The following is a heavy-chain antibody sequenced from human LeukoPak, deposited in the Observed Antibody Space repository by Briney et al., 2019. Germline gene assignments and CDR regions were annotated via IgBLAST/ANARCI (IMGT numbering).Heavy chain of an antibody. V-gene: IGHV4-34*01. CDR3: ARTVYYYDSSGYYHGAYFDY. Sequence: SSETLSLTCAVYGGSFGGYYWSWIRQPPGKGLEWIGEINHSGSTNYNPSLTSRVTISVDTSKNQFSLKLSSVTAADTAVYYCARTVYYYDSSGYYHGAYFDYWGQGTLVTVSS. CDR1: GGSFGGYY. D-gene: IGHD3-22*01. J-gene: IGHJ4*02. CDR2: INHSGST.